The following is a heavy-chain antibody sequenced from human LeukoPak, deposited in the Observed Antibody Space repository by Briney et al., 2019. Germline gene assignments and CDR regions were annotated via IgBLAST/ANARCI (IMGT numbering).Heavy chain of an antibody. CDR3: ARGKQLVLDAFDI. V-gene: IGHV1-2*02. CDR2: INPHSGGT. D-gene: IGHD6-6*01. CDR1: GYTFTDYY. J-gene: IGHJ3*02. Sequence: GASVKVSCKASGYTFTDYYMHWVRQAPGQGLEWMGWINPHSGGTNYAQKLQGRVTMTTDTSTSTAYMELRSLRSDDTAVYYCARGKQLVLDAFDIWGQGTMVTVSS.